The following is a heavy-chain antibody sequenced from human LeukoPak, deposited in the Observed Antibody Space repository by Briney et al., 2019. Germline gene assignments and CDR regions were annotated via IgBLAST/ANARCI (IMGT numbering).Heavy chain of an antibody. CDR3: ARHSLTTYYYDSSGYWLDY. V-gene: IGHV4-59*08. Sequence: SETLSLTCTVSGGSISSYYWTWIRQPPGKGLEWIGYIYYSGSTNYNPSLKSRDTISVDTSKKQFSLKLSSVTAADTAVYYCARHSLTTYYYDSSGYWLDYWGQGTLVTVSS. CDR1: GGSISSYY. CDR2: IYYSGST. J-gene: IGHJ4*02. D-gene: IGHD3-22*01.